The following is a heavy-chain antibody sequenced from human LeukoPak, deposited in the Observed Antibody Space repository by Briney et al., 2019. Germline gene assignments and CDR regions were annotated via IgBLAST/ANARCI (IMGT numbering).Heavy chain of an antibody. CDR3: AKAGEQWLEKYFQH. D-gene: IGHD6-19*01. Sequence: AGGSLRLSCAASGFTFEDYAMHWVRQAPGKGLEWVSGISWNSGSIGYADSVKGRFTISRDNAKNSLYLQMNSLRAEDTALYYCAKAGEQWLEKYFQHWGQGTLVTVSS. CDR2: ISWNSGSI. CDR1: GFTFEDYA. V-gene: IGHV3-9*01. J-gene: IGHJ1*01.